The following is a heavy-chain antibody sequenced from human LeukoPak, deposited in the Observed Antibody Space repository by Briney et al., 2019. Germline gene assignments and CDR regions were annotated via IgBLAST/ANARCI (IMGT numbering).Heavy chain of an antibody. D-gene: IGHD1-7*01. J-gene: IGHJ4*02. Sequence: GGSLRLSCAASGFTFISYDMHWVRQAPGRGLEWVSSIGTAADTYSPGSVKGRFTISRENAKNSLYLQMNSLRAGDTAVYYCARGPIVGITETKGYFDYWGQGILVTVSS. CDR1: GFTFISYD. V-gene: IGHV3-13*01. CDR2: IGTAADT. CDR3: ARGPIVGITETKGYFDY.